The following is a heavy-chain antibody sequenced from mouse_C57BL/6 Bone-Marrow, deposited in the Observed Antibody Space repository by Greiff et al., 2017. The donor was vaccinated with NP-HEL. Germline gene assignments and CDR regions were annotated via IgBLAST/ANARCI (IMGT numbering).Heavy chain of an antibody. J-gene: IGHJ4*01. Sequence: VQLQQSGAELVRPGSSVKMSCKTSGYTFTSYCINWVKQRPGQGLEWIGYIYIGNGYTEYNEKFKGKATLTSDTSSSTAYMQLSSLTSEDSAIYFGARGLRRRSHYAMDYWGQGTSVTVSS. CDR1: GYTFTSYC. V-gene: IGHV1-58*01. CDR2: IYIGNGYT. D-gene: IGHD2-4*01. CDR3: ARGLRRRSHYAMDY.